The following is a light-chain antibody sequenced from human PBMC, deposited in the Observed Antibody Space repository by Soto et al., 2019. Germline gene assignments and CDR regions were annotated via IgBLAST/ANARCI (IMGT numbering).Light chain of an antibody. CDR1: QSVATN. J-gene: IGKJ1*01. Sequence: EAVLTQSPSTLSVSPGERATLSFRASQSVATNVAWYQQRPGQAPRLLIYGASKRAIGLPARFSGSGSGTEFTLTITSLQSEDFAVYYCQQDNNWPQTFGQGTKVESK. CDR2: GAS. V-gene: IGKV3-15*01. CDR3: QQDNNWPQT.